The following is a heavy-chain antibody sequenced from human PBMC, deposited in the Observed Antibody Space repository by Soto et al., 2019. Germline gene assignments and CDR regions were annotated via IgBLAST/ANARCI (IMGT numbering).Heavy chain of an antibody. V-gene: IGHV3-48*01. CDR1: GLTFSSYS. CDR3: ARHPERIAEIGWFDP. D-gene: IGHD6-13*01. CDR2: ISSSSSTI. J-gene: IGHJ5*02. Sequence: EVQLVESGGGLVQPGGSLRLSCAASGLTFSSYSMNWVRQAPRKGLEWVSYISSSSSTIYYADSVKGRFTISRDNAKNSLYLQMNSLRAEDTAVYYCARHPERIAEIGWFDPLGQGTLVTVSS.